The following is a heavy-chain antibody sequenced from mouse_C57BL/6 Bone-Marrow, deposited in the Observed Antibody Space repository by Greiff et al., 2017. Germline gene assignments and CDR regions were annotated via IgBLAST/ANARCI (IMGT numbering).Heavy chain of an antibody. CDR2: IDPSDSYT. CDR3: ARGYYYDSSFDY. D-gene: IGHD1-1*01. V-gene: IGHV1-50*01. CDR1: GYTFTSYW. Sequence: QVQLQQPGAELVKPGASVKLSCKASGYTFTSYWMQWVKQRPGQGLEWIGEIDPSDSYTNYNQKFKGKATLTVDTSSSTAYMQLSSLTSEDSAVYYCARGYYYDSSFDYWGQGTTLTVSS. J-gene: IGHJ2*01.